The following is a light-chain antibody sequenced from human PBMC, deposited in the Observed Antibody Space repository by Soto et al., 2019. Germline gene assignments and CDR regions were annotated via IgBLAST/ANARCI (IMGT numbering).Light chain of an antibody. Sequence: QSVLTQPPSASGTPGQRVTISCSGSSSNIGGNTVNWYQQVPGTAPKLLIYKNNQRPSGVPDRFSGSKSGTSAYLAISGLQSEDEANYYCASWDDSLNGHVFGGGTQLTVL. J-gene: IGLJ3*02. CDR2: KNN. CDR1: SSNIGGNT. CDR3: ASWDDSLNGHV. V-gene: IGLV1-44*01.